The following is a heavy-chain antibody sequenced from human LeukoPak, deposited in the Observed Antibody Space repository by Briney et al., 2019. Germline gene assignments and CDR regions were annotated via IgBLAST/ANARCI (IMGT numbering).Heavy chain of an antibody. Sequence: PGGSLRLSCAASGFTFSSYWMSWVRQAPGKGLEWVANIKQDGSEKYYVDSVKGRFTISRDNAKNSLYLQMNSLRAEDTAVYYCARDGVVWGYYMDVWGKGTTVTVSS. D-gene: IGHD3-16*01. J-gene: IGHJ6*03. CDR1: GFTFSSYW. CDR3: ARDGVVWGYYMDV. V-gene: IGHV3-7*01. CDR2: IKQDGSEK.